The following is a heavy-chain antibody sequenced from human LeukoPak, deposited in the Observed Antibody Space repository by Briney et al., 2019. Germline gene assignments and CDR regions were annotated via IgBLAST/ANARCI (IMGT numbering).Heavy chain of an antibody. V-gene: IGHV1-8*02. CDR2: INPNSGNT. J-gene: IGHJ4*02. D-gene: IGHD3-16*01. CDR1: GYTFTDYY. Sequence: GASVKVSCKASGYTFTDYYMHWVRQAPGQGLEWMGWINPNSGNTGYAQKFQGRVTMTRNTSISTAYMELSSLRSEDTAVYYCARFFYSDYDYVWGSFAFDYWGQGTLVTVSS. CDR3: ARFFYSDYDYVWGSFAFDY.